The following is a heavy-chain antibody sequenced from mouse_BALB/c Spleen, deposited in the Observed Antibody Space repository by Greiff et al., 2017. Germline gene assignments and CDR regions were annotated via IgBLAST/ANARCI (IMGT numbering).Heavy chain of an antibody. V-gene: IGHV1S41*01. CDR2: IAPGSGST. CDR3: ARWGSTGAY. CDR1: GYTFTSYW. Sequence: ELVKPGAPVKLSCKASGYTFTSYWINWIKQRPGQGLEWIGRIAPGSGSTYYNEMFKGKATLTVDTSSSTAYIQLSSLSSEDSAVYFCARWGSTGAYWGQGTLVTVSA. D-gene: IGHD1-1*01. J-gene: IGHJ3*01.